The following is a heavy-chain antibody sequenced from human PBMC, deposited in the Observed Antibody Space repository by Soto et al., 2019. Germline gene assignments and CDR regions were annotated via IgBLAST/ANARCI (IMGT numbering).Heavy chain of an antibody. V-gene: IGHV4-31*03. CDR2: VYSNGNT. CDR1: DDSLTTNKYA. J-gene: IGHJ4*02. CDR3: ARALYFRPSGSYYFVS. Sequence: QVQLQESGPGLVKPSQTLSLTCTVSDDSLTTNKYAWTWIRQNPEKGLEWIGYVYSNGNTRSSPSLQSRVSMSVDSSKSHFSLRLSSVTAADTAVYFCARALYFRPSGSYYFVSWGQGTLVTVSS. D-gene: IGHD3-10*01.